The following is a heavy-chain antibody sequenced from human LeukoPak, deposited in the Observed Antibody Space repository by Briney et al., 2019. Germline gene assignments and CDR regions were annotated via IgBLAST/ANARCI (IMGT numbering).Heavy chain of an antibody. V-gene: IGHV3-48*04. CDR2: ISSSCSTI. D-gene: IGHD3-10*02. CDR1: GFTFSSYS. J-gene: IGHJ6*04. CDR3: AELGITMIGGV. Sequence: GGSLRLSCAASGFTFSSYSMNWVRQAPGKGLEGVSYISSSCSTIYYADSVKGRFTISRDNAKNSLYLHINSRRAEDTAVYYCAELGITMIGGVWGKGTTVTISS.